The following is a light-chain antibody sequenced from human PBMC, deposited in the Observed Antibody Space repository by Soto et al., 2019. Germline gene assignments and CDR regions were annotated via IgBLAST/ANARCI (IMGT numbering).Light chain of an antibody. CDR3: QQYNSYSA. V-gene: IGKV1-5*03. Sequence: DIQMTQSPSSLSASVGDRVTITCRASQTISNWLAWYQQKPGKAPKLLIYKASTLESGVPSRFSGSVSGTEFTLTISSLQPDDFATYYCQQYNSYSAFGQGTKV. J-gene: IGKJ1*01. CDR2: KAS. CDR1: QTISNW.